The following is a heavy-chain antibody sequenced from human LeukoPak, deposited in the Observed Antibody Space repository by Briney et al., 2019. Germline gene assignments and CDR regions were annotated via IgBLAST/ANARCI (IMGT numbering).Heavy chain of an antibody. J-gene: IGHJ4*02. V-gene: IGHV4-59*12. D-gene: IGHD3-22*01. CDR1: GGSISSYY. Sequence: SETLSPTCTVSGGSISSYYWSWIRQPPEKGLELIGYIYYSGNTNYNPSLKSRVTISVDTSKNQFSLKLSSVTAADTAVYYCARIDTSGYNGYSFDYWGQGTLVTVSS. CDR2: IYYSGNT. CDR3: ARIDTSGYNGYSFDY.